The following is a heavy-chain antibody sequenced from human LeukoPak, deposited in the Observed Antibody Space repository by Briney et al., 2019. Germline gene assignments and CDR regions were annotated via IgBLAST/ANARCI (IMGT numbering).Heavy chain of an antibody. D-gene: IGHD1-7*01. CDR3: AKCSETGTTRWFDP. Sequence: ASVKVSCKASGYPFTNYCMHWVRQAPGQGLEWMGLITPSGTTTYAQNFQGRVTMTRDTSTSTVYMELSSLRSDDTAVYYCAKCSETGTTRWFDPWGQGTLVTVSS. J-gene: IGHJ5*02. CDR2: ITPSGTT. V-gene: IGHV1-46*01. CDR1: GYPFTNYC.